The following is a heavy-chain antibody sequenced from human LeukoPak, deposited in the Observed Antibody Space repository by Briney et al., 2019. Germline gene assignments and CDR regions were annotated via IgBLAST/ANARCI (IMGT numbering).Heavy chain of an antibody. V-gene: IGHV3-7*05. J-gene: IGHJ6*02. CDR2: IKQDGSEK. D-gene: IGHD1-26*01. Sequence: PGGSLRLSCAASGFTFSSYWMSWVRQAPGKGLEWVANIKQDGSEKYYVDSVKGRFTISRDNAKSSLYLQMNSLRAEDTAVYYCARDRGIVGATTDYYYGMDVWGQGTTVTVSS. CDR1: GFTFSSYW. CDR3: ARDRGIVGATTDYYYGMDV.